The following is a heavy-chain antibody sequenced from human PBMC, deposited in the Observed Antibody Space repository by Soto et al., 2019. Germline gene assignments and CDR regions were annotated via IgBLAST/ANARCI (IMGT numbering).Heavy chain of an antibody. D-gene: IGHD4-17*01. V-gene: IGHV3-73*01. CDR1: GITSSGSA. CDR3: AGRSGLRSNYFDN. CDR2: IRSQANSYAT. J-gene: IGHJ4*02. Sequence: GGSLRLPWAASGITSSGSAMHWVRQASGQGLEWVGRIRSQANSYATAYAASVKGRFTISRGDAKNMAYLQMNSLKTEDTAVYCCAGRSGLRSNYFDNWAQGTLVTVSS.